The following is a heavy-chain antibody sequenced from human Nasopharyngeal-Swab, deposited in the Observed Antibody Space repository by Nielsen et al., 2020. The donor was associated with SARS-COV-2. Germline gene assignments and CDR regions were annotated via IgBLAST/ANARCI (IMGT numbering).Heavy chain of an antibody. D-gene: IGHD2-15*01. CDR2: IYYSGST. CDR3: ARGLYCSGGSCYFDY. V-gene: IGHV4-31*03. Sequence: TLSLTCTVSGGSISSGGYYWRWIRQNPGKGLEWIGYIYYSGSTYYNPSLKGRITISEDTSKNQFSLKLSSVTAADTAVYYCARGLYCSGGSCYFDYWGRGTLVTVSS. CDR1: GGSISSGGYY. J-gene: IGHJ4*02.